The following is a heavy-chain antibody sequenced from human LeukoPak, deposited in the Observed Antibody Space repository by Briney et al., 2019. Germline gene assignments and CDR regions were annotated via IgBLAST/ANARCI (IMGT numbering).Heavy chain of an antibody. CDR3: ARAPNRVQNWVDC. Sequence: PGGSLRLXCAASGFTFSRYWMSWVRQAPGKGLEWVANMKEDGSEKYYVDSVKGRFTISRDNAKNSLYLQMNSLRAEDMAVYYCARAPNRVQNWVDCWGQGTLVTVSS. CDR2: MKEDGSEK. D-gene: IGHD7-27*01. V-gene: IGHV3-7*01. J-gene: IGHJ4*02. CDR1: GFTFSRYW.